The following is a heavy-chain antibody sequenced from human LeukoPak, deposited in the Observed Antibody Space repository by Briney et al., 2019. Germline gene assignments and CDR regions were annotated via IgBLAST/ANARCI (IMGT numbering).Heavy chain of an antibody. CDR1: GSTFSSYS. D-gene: IGHD5-24*01. CDR3: ARMGGMGWLQRWDSWSDP. CDR2: ISSSSSYI. V-gene: IGHV3-21*01. Sequence: GGSLRLSCAASGSTFSSYSMNWVRQAPGKGLEWVSSISSSSSYIYYADSVKGRFTISRDNAKNSLYLQMNSLRAEDTAVYYCARMGGMGWLQRWDSWSDPWGQGTLVTVSS. J-gene: IGHJ5*02.